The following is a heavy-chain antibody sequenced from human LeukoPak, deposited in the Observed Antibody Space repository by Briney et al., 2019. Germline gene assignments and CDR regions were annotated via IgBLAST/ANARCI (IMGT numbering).Heavy chain of an antibody. CDR3: AKVQCSSTSCYLYYYGMDV. CDR2: ISGSGGST. V-gene: IGHV3-23*01. Sequence: GGSLRLSCAASGSTFSSYAMSWVRQAPGKGLEWVSAISGSGGSTYYADSVKGRFTISRDNSKNTLYLQMNSLRAEDTAVYYCAKVQCSSTSCYLYYYGMDVWGQGTTVTVSS. J-gene: IGHJ6*02. CDR1: GSTFSSYA. D-gene: IGHD2-2*01.